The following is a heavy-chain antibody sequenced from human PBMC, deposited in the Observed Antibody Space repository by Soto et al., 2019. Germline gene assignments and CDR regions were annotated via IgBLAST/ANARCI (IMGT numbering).Heavy chain of an antibody. Sequence: PSETLSLTCTVSGGSISSYYWSWIRQPPGKGLEWIGYIYYSGSTNCNPSLKSRVTISVDTSKNQFSLKRSSVTAADTAVYYCARFNGVGAIPYCFDYWGQGTLVTVSS. CDR1: GGSISSYY. J-gene: IGHJ4*02. CDR2: IYYSGST. D-gene: IGHD1-26*01. V-gene: IGHV4-59*01. CDR3: ARFNGVGAIPYCFDY.